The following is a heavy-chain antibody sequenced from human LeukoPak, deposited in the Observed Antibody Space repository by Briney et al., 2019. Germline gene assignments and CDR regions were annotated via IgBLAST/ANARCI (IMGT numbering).Heavy chain of an antibody. J-gene: IGHJ6*02. Sequence: PSETLSLTCTVSGGSISSYYWSWIRQPPGKGLEWIGYIYYSGSTNYNPSLKSRVTISVDTSKNQFSLKLSSVTAADTAVYYCARHEGGYYYYGMDVWGQGTTVTVSS. CDR2: IYYSGST. D-gene: IGHD2-15*01. CDR1: GGSISSYY. CDR3: ARHEGGYYYYGMDV. V-gene: IGHV4-59*08.